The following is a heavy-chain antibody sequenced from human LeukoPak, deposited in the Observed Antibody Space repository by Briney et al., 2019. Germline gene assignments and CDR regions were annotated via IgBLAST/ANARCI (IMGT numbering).Heavy chain of an antibody. J-gene: IGHJ4*02. D-gene: IGHD4-17*01. CDR3: ARYGDIYFDY. CDR2: IYYSGST. CDR1: GGSISGYS. Sequence: PSETLSLTCTFSGGSISGYSWSWIRQPPGKGLEWIGYIYYSGSTNYNPSLKSRVTISVDTSKNQFSLKLSSVTAADTAVYYCARYGDIYFDYWGQGTLVTVSS. V-gene: IGHV4-59*01.